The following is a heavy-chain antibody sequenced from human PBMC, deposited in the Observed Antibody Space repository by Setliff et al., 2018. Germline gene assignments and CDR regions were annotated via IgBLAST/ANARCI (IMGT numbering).Heavy chain of an antibody. D-gene: IGHD4-17*01. Sequence: ASVKVSCKASGYTFTGYYMHWVRQAPGQGLEWMGWINPNSGGTNYAQRFQGRVTMTRDTSISTAYMELSRLRSDDTAVYSCARSRLYGGWFDPWGQGTLVTVSS. CDR2: INPNSGGT. CDR3: ARSRLYGGWFDP. J-gene: IGHJ5*02. V-gene: IGHV1-2*02. CDR1: GYTFTGYY.